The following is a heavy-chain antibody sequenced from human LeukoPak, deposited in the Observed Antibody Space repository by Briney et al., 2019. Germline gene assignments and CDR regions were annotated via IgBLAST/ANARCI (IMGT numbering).Heavy chain of an antibody. J-gene: IGHJ6*03. Sequence: SETLSLTCTVSGGSISSSSYYWGWIRQPPGKGLEWIGSIYYSGSTYYNPSLKSRVTISVDTSKNQFSLKLSSVTAADTAVYYCARQEKIYGSGSYRYYYYYYMDVWGKGTTVTISS. CDR2: IYYSGST. D-gene: IGHD3-10*01. CDR3: ARQEKIYGSGSYRYYYYYYMDV. CDR1: GGSISSSSYY. V-gene: IGHV4-39*01.